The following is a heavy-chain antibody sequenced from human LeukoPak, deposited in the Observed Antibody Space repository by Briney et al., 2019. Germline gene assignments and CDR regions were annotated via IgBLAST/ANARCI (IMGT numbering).Heavy chain of an antibody. J-gene: IGHJ4*02. D-gene: IGHD2-15*01. CDR3: ARLNVLNKSVLHHFDR. CDR2: INYSWDT. CDR1: CGSISDSY. Sequence: PSETLSLTCTVSCGSISDSYSRWLRQPPGKGLECIAYINYSWDTDYIPSVKSRVTLSVDTSKNHFSLKLHSVTAVDTDVYSCARLNVLNKSVLHHFDRWGQGTLVTVSS. V-gene: IGHV4-59*08.